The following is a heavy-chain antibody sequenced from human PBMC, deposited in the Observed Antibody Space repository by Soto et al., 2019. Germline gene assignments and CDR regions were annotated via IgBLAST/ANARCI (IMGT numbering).Heavy chain of an antibody. Sequence: ASVKVSCKASGYTFTSYGISWVRQAPGQGLEWMGWISAYNGNTNYAQKLQDRVTMPTDTSTSTAYMELRSLRSDDTAVYYCARESYSSGWYYYFDYWGQGTLVTVSS. D-gene: IGHD6-19*01. CDR2: ISAYNGNT. CDR1: GYTFTSYG. V-gene: IGHV1-18*01. CDR3: ARESYSSGWYYYFDY. J-gene: IGHJ4*02.